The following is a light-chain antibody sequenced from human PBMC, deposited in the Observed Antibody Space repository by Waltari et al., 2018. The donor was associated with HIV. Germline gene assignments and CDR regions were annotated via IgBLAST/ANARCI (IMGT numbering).Light chain of an antibody. CDR1: DKNVGHEG. CDR3: SAWDSSLSEWV. Sequence: AGLTQPSSVSKGLGQNVTLTCTGNDKNVGHEGAGWLLRHEGHPPEVLAYRGGARPSGFSQKYAASRSGTTASLTITGLRVDDEAVYYCSAWDSSLSEWVFGGGTKLTVL. V-gene: IGLV10-54*01. J-gene: IGLJ3*02. CDR2: RGG.